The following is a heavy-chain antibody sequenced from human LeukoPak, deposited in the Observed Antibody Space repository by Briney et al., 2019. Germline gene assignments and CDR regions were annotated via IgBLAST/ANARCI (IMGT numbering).Heavy chain of an antibody. V-gene: IGHV4-34*01. D-gene: IGHD5-18*01. CDR3: ARGRYTLGY. CDR1: GGSFSGYY. J-gene: IGHJ4*02. Sequence: PSETLSLTCAVYGGSFSGYYWSWIRQPPGKGLEWIGEINHSGSANYNPSLKSRVTISVDTSKNQFSLKLSSVTAADTAVYYCARGRYTLGYWGQGTLVTVSS. CDR2: INHSGSA.